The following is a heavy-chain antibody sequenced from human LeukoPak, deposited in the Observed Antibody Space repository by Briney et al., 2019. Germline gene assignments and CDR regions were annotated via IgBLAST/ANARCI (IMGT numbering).Heavy chain of an antibody. CDR1: GGSFSGYY. V-gene: IGHV4-39*01. CDR3: ATPYYYDSSGYYSHAFDI. J-gene: IGHJ3*02. CDR2: IYYSGST. Sequence: SETLSLTCAVYGGSFSGYYWGWIRQPPGKGLEWIGSIYYSGSTYYNPSLKSRVTISVDTSKNQFSLKLSSVTAADTAVYYCATPYYYDSSGYYSHAFDIWGQGTMVTVSS. D-gene: IGHD3-22*01.